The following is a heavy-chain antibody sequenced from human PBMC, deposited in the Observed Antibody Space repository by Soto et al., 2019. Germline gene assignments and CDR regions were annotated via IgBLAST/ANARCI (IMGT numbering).Heavy chain of an antibody. J-gene: IGHJ4*02. Sequence: VAPVNVSCKASGGAIISYSIRWVRQAPGQGLELMGGIIPIFGTANYAEKFQGRVKITADKSTSTAYMELSSLRSEDTGVYYCAYPYCSGRSCYSVPPGSWGQGTLVTVSS. D-gene: IGHD2-15*01. CDR3: AYPYCSGRSCYSVPPGS. CDR2: IIPIFGTA. V-gene: IGHV1-69*06. CDR1: GGAIISYS.